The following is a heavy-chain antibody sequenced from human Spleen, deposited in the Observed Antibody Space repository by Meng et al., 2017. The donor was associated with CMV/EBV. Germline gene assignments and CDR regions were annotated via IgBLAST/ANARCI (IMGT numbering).Heavy chain of an antibody. CDR2: ISTSSSYT. J-gene: IGHJ4*02. V-gene: IGHV3-11*06. CDR1: GFTFSDYY. CDR3: ARDEDGDYVFDY. D-gene: IGHD4-17*01. Sequence: GQLVESGGGLVKPGGSLRLSFAASGFTFSDYYMSWIRQAPGKGLEWVSYISTSSSYTNYADSVKGRFTISRDNAKNSLYLQMNSLRAEDTAVYYCARDEDGDYVFDYWGQGTLVTVSS.